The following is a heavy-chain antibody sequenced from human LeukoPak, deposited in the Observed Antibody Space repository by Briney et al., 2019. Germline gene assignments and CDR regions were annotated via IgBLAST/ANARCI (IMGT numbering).Heavy chain of an antibody. J-gene: IGHJ4*02. CDR3: AKRGIVIRGVLIIGFHKEAYYFDY. Sequence: GGSLRLSCVVSGISLSNYPMSWVRQAPGKGLEWVSGISESGGSTKYADSVKGRFTISRDNSLNTVYLQINSLRAEDTAVYFCAKRGIVIRGVLIIGFHKEAYYFDYWGQGILVTVSS. D-gene: IGHD3-10*01. CDR2: ISESGGST. V-gene: IGHV3-23*01. CDR1: GISLSNYP.